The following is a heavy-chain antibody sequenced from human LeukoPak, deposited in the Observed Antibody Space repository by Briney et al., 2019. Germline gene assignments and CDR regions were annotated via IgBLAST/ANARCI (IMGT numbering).Heavy chain of an antibody. V-gene: IGHV3-21*04. CDR3: AKAPVTSCRGAYCYPFDS. D-gene: IGHD2-21*01. CDR1: EFTFSSYN. J-gene: IGHJ4*02. Sequence: GGSLRLSCAASEFTFSSYNMNWVRQAPGKGLEWVSSISSSSDYIYYADSVRGRFTISRDNSKNTLYLQMNSLRAEDAAVYFCAKAPVTSCRGAYCYPFDSWGQGTLVTVSS. CDR2: ISSSSDYI.